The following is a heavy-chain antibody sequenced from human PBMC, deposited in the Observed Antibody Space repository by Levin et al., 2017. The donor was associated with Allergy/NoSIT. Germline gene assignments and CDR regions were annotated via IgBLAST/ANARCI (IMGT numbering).Heavy chain of an antibody. J-gene: IGHJ6*02. D-gene: IGHD6-19*01. CDR3: AGSPRRWLGPGYYYYYYGMDV. CDR2: IWYDGSNK. V-gene: IGHV3-33*01. CDR1: GFTFSSYG. Sequence: GGSLRLSCAASGFTFSSYGMHWVRQAPGKGLEWVAVIWYDGSNKYYADSVKGRFTISRDNSKNTLYLQMNSLRAEDTAVYYCAGSPRRWLGPGYYYYYYGMDVWGQGTTVTVSS.